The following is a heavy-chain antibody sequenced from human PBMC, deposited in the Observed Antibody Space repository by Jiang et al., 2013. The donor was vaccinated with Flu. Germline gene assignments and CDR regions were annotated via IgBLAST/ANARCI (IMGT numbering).Heavy chain of an antibody. J-gene: IGHJ4*02. D-gene: IGHD2-2*01. CDR3: ARGRCSSASCYLMDFNGYYLDY. Sequence: KVSCKASGYTFTDYDINWVRQATGQGLEWMGWMNPKSGNTGYAQKFQDRVTMTRDNSISTAYMEVSSLRSEDTAVYYCARGRCSSASCYLMDFNGYYLDYWGQGNLVTVSS. CDR2: MNPKSGNT. V-gene: IGHV1-8*01. CDR1: GYTFTDYD.